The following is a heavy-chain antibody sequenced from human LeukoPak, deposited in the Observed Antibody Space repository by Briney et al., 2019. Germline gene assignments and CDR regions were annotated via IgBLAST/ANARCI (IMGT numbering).Heavy chain of an antibody. Sequence: GESLRLSCAASGFVFSNYWMHWVRQAPGKGLVWVSRIKTDGSTITYADSVKGRFTISGDNAMNTLYLQMNSLGAEDTAVYYCARVGQGEWFFDLWGRGTLVTVSS. J-gene: IGHJ2*01. D-gene: IGHD1-26*01. V-gene: IGHV3-74*01. CDR3: ARVGQGEWFFDL. CDR2: IKTDGSTI. CDR1: GFVFSNYW.